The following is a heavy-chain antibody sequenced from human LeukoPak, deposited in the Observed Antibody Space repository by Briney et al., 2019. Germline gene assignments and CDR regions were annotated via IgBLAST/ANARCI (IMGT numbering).Heavy chain of an antibody. CDR2: INHSGST. Sequence: SETLSLTCAVHGGSFSGYYWSWIRQPPGKGLEWIGEINHSGSTNYNPSLESRVTISVDTSKNQFSLKLSSVTAADTAVYYCARGRYCSSTSCRPRSWLRYFDLWGRGTLVTVSS. V-gene: IGHV4-34*01. CDR3: ARGRYCSSTSCRPRSWLRYFDL. D-gene: IGHD2-2*01. J-gene: IGHJ2*01. CDR1: GGSFSGYY.